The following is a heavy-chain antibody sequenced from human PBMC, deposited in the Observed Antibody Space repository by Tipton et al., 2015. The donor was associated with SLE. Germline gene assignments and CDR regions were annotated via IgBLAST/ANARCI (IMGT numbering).Heavy chain of an antibody. V-gene: IGHV3-30*04. CDR3: AKDALGYCTGGVCFIFDY. J-gene: IGHJ4*02. CDR2: ISYDGSNK. Sequence: SLRLSCAASGFTFSNYAMHWVRQAPGKGLEWVAVISYDGSNKYYAESVKGRFTISRDNSKNTLYLQMNSLRAEDTAVYYCAKDALGYCTGGVCFIFDYWGQGTLVTVSS. CDR1: GFTFSNYA. D-gene: IGHD2-8*02.